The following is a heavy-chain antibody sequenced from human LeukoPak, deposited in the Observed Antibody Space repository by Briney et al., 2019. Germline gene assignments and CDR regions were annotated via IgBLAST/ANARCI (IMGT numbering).Heavy chain of an antibody. D-gene: IGHD3-10*01. CDR2: IYWDDDK. CDR3: SHSRNLPWFGELFYFFDY. J-gene: IGHJ4*01. V-gene: IGHV2-5*02. Sequence: SGPTLVNPTQTLTLTCTFSGFSLSTSGVGVGWIRQPPGKAPEWLALIYWDDDKRYSPSLKSRLTITKDTSKNQVVLTMTNMDPVDTATFFFSHSRNLPWFGELFYFFDYWGQGTLVTGSS. CDR1: GFSLSTSGVG.